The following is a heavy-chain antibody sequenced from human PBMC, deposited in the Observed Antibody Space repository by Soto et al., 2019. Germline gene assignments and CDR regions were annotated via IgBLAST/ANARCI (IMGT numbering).Heavy chain of an antibody. CDR1: GGSISSGGYY. V-gene: IGHV4-31*03. CDR2: IYYSGST. Sequence: SETLSLTCTVSGGSISSGGYYWSWIRQHPGKGLEWIGYIYYSGSTYYNPSLKSRVTISVDTSKNQFSLELSSVTAADTAVYYCAREEGYSYGYEYYYYGMDVWGQGTTVTVSS. J-gene: IGHJ6*02. CDR3: AREEGYSYGYEYYYYGMDV. D-gene: IGHD5-18*01.